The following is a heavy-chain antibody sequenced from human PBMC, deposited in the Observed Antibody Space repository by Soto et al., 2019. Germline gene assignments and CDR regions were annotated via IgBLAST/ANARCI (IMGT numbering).Heavy chain of an antibody. Sequence: QVQLQESGPGLVKPSQTLSLTCTVSGVSVSSAGYYWTWIRQPPGKGLEWMGYISYSGSTYYNPSLKSRITISLDTSKSQFSLKLTSVTAADTAVYYCVRVSIVATMTGYYYYGMDVWGQGTTVTVSS. CDR3: VRVSIVATMTGYYYYGMDV. CDR1: GVSVSSAGYY. CDR2: ISYSGST. V-gene: IGHV4-31*03. D-gene: IGHD5-12*01. J-gene: IGHJ6*02.